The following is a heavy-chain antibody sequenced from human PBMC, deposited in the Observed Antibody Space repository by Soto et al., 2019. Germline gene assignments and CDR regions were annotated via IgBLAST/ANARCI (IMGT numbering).Heavy chain of an antibody. Sequence: GASVKVSCKASGYTFTSHAMHWVRQAPGQRLEWMGWINAGNGNTKYSQKFQGRVTITRDTSASTAFMELSSLRSEDTAVYYCARGSGYSSSWWYGFDIWGQRTMVTVSS. V-gene: IGHV1-3*01. CDR3: ARGSGYSSSWWYGFDI. CDR1: GYTFTSHA. CDR2: INAGNGNT. J-gene: IGHJ3*02. D-gene: IGHD6-13*01.